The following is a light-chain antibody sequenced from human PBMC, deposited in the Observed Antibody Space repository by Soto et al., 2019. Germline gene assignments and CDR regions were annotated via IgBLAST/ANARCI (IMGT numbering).Light chain of an antibody. CDR2: GAS. V-gene: IGKV3-15*01. CDR3: QQYNNWPPGT. CDR1: QSVGSN. J-gene: IGKJ2*01. Sequence: EIVMTQSPATLSVSPGERATLSCRASQSVGSNLAWYQQKPGQAPRLLIYGASTRATGIPARFSGSGSGTEFTLTISGLQSEDFAVYYCQQYNNWPPGTLGQGTKLEIK.